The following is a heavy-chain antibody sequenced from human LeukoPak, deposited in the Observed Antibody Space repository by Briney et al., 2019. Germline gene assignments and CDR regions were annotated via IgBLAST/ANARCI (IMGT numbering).Heavy chain of an antibody. V-gene: IGHV3-11*04. D-gene: IGHD4-17*01. CDR2: ISSSCSTI. CDR1: GFTFSDYY. J-gene: IGHJ5*02. CDR3: ARNYGDYWNWGFDP. Sequence: GGSLRLSCAASGFTFSDYYMSWIRQAPGKGLEGVSYISSSCSTIYYADSVKGRFTISRDNAKNSLYLQMNSLRAEDTAVYYCARNYGDYWNWGFDPWGQGTLVTVSS.